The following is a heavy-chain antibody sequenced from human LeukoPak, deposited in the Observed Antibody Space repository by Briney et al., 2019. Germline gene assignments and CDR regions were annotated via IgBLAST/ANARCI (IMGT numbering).Heavy chain of an antibody. CDR3: ARDRGLGLPNWFTS. J-gene: IGHJ5*01. CDR2: IDLNGNHI. D-gene: IGHD2-15*01. Sequence: EGSLRLSCAASGFPFSSYSMNWVRQAPGKGLEWVSSIDLNGNHINYADSVKDRFTISRDNAKNSLFLQMDSLRVEDTAVYYCARDRGLGLPNWFTSWGQGTLVTVSS. V-gene: IGHV3-21*01. CDR1: GFPFSSYS.